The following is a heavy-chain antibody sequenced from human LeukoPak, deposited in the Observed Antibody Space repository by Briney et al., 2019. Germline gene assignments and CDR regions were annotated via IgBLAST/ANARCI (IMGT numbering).Heavy chain of an antibody. CDR2: ISSSSSSYI. Sequence: GGSLRLSCAASGFTFSSYSMNWVRQGPGKGLEWVSSISSSSSSYIYYADSMKGRFTISRDNAKNSLHLQMNSLRAEDTAVYYCAKGDFTWTYVYWGQGTLVTVSS. J-gene: IGHJ4*02. CDR1: GFTFSSYS. V-gene: IGHV3-21*04. CDR3: AKGDFTWTYVY. D-gene: IGHD1-1*01.